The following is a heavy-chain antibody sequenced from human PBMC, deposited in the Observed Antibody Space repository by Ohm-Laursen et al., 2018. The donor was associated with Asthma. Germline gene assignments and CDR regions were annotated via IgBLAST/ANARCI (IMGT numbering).Heavy chain of an antibody. V-gene: IGHV3-7*01. D-gene: IGHD5-24*01. Sequence: LSLTCAASGFTFSNYWMSWVRQAPGKGLEWVVNIKRDGSEIYYVDSVKGRFTISRDNVENSVYLQMNSLRAEDTAVYYCARVGLEMATIVTYYYYGMDVWGQGTTVTVSS. CDR2: IKRDGSEI. J-gene: IGHJ6*02. CDR1: GFTFSNYW. CDR3: ARVGLEMATIVTYYYYGMDV.